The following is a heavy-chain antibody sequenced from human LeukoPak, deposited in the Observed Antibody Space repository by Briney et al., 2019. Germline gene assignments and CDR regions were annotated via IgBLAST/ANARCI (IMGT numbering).Heavy chain of an antibody. J-gene: IGHJ4*02. D-gene: IGHD1-1*01. CDR3: TTDRMTRNGFFDH. Sequence: PGGSLRLSCTTSGFSFRDAYMSWVRLAPGKGLEWVGRVKSRADGGSTDYAGPVKGRFSISRDDSKNIVYLQMDSLKTDDTAVYYCTTDRMTRNGFFDHWGQGMQVIVSS. V-gene: IGHV3-15*01. CDR1: GFSFRDAY. CDR2: VKSRADGGST.